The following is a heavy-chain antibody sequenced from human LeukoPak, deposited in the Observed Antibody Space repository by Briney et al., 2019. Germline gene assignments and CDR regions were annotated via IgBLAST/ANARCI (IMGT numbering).Heavy chain of an antibody. Sequence: GASVKVSCKASGYTFTSYGISWVRQAPGQGLEWMGWISAHNGNTNYAQKLQGRVTMTTDTSTSTAYMELRSLRSDDTAVYYCARAQFLEWLLSSFHYYYGMDVWGQGTTVTVSS. CDR1: GYTFTSYG. CDR3: ARAQFLEWLLSSFHYYYGMDV. D-gene: IGHD3-3*01. J-gene: IGHJ6*02. V-gene: IGHV1-18*01. CDR2: ISAHNGNT.